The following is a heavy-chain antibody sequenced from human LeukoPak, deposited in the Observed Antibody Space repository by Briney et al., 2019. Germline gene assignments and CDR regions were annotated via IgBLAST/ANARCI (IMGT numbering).Heavy chain of an antibody. CDR2: ISSSSSYI. D-gene: IGHD6-19*01. Sequence: GGPLRLSCAASGFTFSSYSMNWVRQAPGKGLEWVSSISSSSSYIYYADSVKGRFTISRDNAKNSLYLQMNSLRAEDTAVYYCARDSSGFPDYWGQGTLVTVSS. CDR1: GFTFSSYS. CDR3: ARDSSGFPDY. J-gene: IGHJ4*02. V-gene: IGHV3-21*01.